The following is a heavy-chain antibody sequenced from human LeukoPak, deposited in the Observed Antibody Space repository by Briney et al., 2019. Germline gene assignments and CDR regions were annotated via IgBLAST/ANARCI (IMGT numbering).Heavy chain of an antibody. CDR3: ARARIDY. J-gene: IGHJ4*02. V-gene: IGHV3-7*04. CDR2: MKDDRSDI. Sequence: GGSLRLSCLLSGLTLSSYWMSWVRQAPRRGLEWVVNMKDDRSDIPSVDSVQGRFTIPRDNAQNSLYLQMRSLRAEDTAVYYCARARIDYWGQGTLGTVSS. D-gene: IGHD1-14*01. CDR1: GLTLSSYW.